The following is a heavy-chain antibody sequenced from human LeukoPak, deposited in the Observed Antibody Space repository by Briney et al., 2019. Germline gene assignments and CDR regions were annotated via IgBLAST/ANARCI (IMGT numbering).Heavy chain of an antibody. J-gene: IGHJ4*02. D-gene: IGHD3-22*01. V-gene: IGHV4-39*01. CDR3: ARQYYDNTGYYYFDY. Sequence: PSETLSLTCTVSGGSITGSSYYWGWIRQPPGKGLERIGSMYYSGSTYYNPSLKSRLTISVDTSKNQFSLKLTSVTAADTAVYYCARQYYDNTGYYYFDYWGQGTLVTASS. CDR2: MYYSGST. CDR1: GGSITGSSYY.